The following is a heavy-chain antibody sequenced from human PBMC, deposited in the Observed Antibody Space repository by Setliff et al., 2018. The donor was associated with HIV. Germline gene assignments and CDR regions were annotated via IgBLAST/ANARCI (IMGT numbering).Heavy chain of an antibody. J-gene: IGHJ4*02. CDR1: GFTFSNYW. CDR3: ARDMNYNNDYPGVLGS. V-gene: IGHV3-7*01. Sequence: SLRLSCAASGFTFSNYWMNWVRQAPGKGLEWVANIKQDGSEKYYVDSVKGRFTISRDNAKNSLSLQMNSLRAEDTAVYYCARDMNYNNDYPGVLGSWGRGTLVTVSS. D-gene: IGHD3-16*01. CDR2: IKQDGSEK.